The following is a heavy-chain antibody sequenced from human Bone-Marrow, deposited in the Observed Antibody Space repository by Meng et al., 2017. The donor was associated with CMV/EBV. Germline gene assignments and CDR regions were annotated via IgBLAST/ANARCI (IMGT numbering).Heavy chain of an antibody. V-gene: IGHV3-30*02. J-gene: IGHJ4*02. CDR2: IRYDGSNK. Sequence: GGSLRLSCAASGFTFSSYGMHWVRQAPGKGLEWVAFIRYDGSNKYYADSVKGRFTISRDNAKNSLYLQMNSLRAEDTAVYYCARDQGYYYDSSAPGENFDYWGQGTLVTVSS. CDR3: ARDQGYYYDSSAPGENFDY. D-gene: IGHD3-22*01. CDR1: GFTFSSYG.